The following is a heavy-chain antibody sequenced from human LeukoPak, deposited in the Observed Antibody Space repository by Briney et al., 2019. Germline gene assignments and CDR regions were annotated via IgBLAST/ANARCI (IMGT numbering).Heavy chain of an antibody. Sequence: GGSLRLSCAASGFTFSSYSMNWVRQAPGKGLEWVSSISSSSSYIYYADSVKGRFTISRDNAKNSLYLQMNSLRAEDTAVYYCARGFLADPPLGYWGQGTLVTVSS. CDR1: GFTFSSYS. CDR2: ISSSSSYI. V-gene: IGHV3-21*01. CDR3: ARGFLADPPLGY. D-gene: IGHD6-6*01. J-gene: IGHJ4*02.